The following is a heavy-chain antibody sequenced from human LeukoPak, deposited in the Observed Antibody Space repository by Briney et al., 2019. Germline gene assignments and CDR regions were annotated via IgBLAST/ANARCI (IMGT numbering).Heavy chain of an antibody. CDR1: GGSISSSSYY. V-gene: IGHV4-39*01. D-gene: IGHD3-10*01. CDR2: IYYSGST. Sequence: SGTLSLTCTVSGGSISSSSYYWGWIRQPPGKGLEEIGSIYYSGSTYYNPSLKSRVTISVDTSKNQFSLKLSSVTAADTAVYYCARQDIRFGELLSDFDYWGQGTLVTVSS. CDR3: ARQDIRFGELLSDFDY. J-gene: IGHJ4*02.